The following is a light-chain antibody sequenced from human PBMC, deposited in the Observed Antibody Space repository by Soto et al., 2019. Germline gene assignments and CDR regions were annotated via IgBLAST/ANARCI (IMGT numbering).Light chain of an antibody. CDR2: DVS. Sequence: QSVLTQPRSVSGSPGQSVTISCTGTSSDVGGYDYVSWYQQHPGKAPKLMIYDVSQRPSGVPDRFSGSKSGNTASLTISGLQADDECDYYCCSYAGSYSGVFGGGTKLTVL. CDR1: SSDVGGYDY. J-gene: IGLJ3*02. V-gene: IGLV2-11*01. CDR3: CSYAGSYSGV.